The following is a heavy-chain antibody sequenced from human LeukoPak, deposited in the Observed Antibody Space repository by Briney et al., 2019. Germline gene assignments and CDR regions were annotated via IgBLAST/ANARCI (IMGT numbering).Heavy chain of an antibody. Sequence: SETLSLTCTVSGGSISSSSYYWGWIRQPPGKGLEWIGSIYYSGSTYYNPSLKSRVTISVDTSKNQFSLKLSSVTAADTAVYYCAGAYPPKTTVVTRGWFDPWGQGTLVTVSS. CDR2: IYYSGST. D-gene: IGHD4-23*01. CDR1: GGSISSSSYY. V-gene: IGHV4-39*07. CDR3: AGAYPPKTTVVTRGWFDP. J-gene: IGHJ5*02.